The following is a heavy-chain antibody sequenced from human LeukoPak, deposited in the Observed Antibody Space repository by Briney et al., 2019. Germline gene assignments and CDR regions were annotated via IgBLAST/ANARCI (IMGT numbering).Heavy chain of an antibody. D-gene: IGHD6-13*01. J-gene: IGHJ4*02. V-gene: IGHV4-59*01. CDR2: IYYSGST. CDR3: ARVTGYMTEDYFDY. CDR1: GGSISSCY. Sequence: SETLSLTCTVSGGSISSCYWSWIRQPPGKGLEWIAYIYYSGSTNYNPSLKSRVTISVDTSKNQFSLRLSSVTAADTAVYYCARVTGYMTEDYFDYWGQGTLITVSS.